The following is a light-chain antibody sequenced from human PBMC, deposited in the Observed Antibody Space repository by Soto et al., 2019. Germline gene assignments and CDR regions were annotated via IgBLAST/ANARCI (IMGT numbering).Light chain of an antibody. CDR2: GAS. Sequence: DIVMTQSPATLSVSAGERATLSCRASQSVSSNLAWYQQKPGQAPRLLIYGASTRATGIPARFSGSGSGTEFTLTISSLQSEDFAVYYCQQYNSWPRTFGQGTKVEIK. V-gene: IGKV3-15*01. J-gene: IGKJ1*01. CDR1: QSVSSN. CDR3: QQYNSWPRT.